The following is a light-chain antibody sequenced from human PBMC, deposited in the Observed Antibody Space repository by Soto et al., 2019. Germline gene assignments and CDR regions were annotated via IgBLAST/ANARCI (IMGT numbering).Light chain of an antibody. V-gene: IGKV1-39*01. CDR1: QSISSY. CDR3: QQSYSTPGT. J-gene: IGKJ2*01. Sequence: DIQMTQSPSSLSASVGDRVTITCRASQSISSYLNWYQQKPGKAPKLLIYAASSLQSGVPSRFSGSGSETDFTLAISSLQPKDFATYYCQQSYSTPGTFGKGTKLEIK. CDR2: AAS.